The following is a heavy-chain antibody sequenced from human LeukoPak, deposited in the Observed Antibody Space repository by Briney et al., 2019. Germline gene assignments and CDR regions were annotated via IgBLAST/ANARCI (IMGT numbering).Heavy chain of an antibody. CDR2: ISVNNGDT. Sequence: ASVKVSCKASGYTFANYGISWVRQAPGQGLEWMAWISVNNGDTKNAQKFQGRVTVTTDTSTSTVYMELRSLTSDDTAVYYCARDHHYYDSNGYFGYWGQGTQVTVSS. J-gene: IGHJ4*02. V-gene: IGHV1-18*01. CDR3: ARDHHYYDSNGYFGY. CDR1: GYTFANYG. D-gene: IGHD3-22*01.